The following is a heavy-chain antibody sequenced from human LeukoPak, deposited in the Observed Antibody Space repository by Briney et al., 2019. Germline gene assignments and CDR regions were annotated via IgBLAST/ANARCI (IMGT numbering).Heavy chain of an antibody. V-gene: IGHV4-4*07. CDR3: ARGGTHCALLPFHY. J-gene: IGHJ4*01. CDR2: IYTSGST. Sequence: SETLSLTCTVSGASISSYYWSWIRQSAGKGLEWIGRIYTSGSTNYNPSLKGRVTMSVDTSKNQFSLRLSSVTAADPAVYYCARGGTHCALLPFHYWGHGTLVTVSS. CDR1: GASISSYY. D-gene: IGHD2-15*01.